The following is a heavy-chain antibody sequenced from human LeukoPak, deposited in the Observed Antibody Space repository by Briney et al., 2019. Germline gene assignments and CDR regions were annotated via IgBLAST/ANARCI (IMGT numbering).Heavy chain of an antibody. CDR3: ARGEGIGAADRFDY. J-gene: IGHJ4*02. CDR1: GYTFTGYY. V-gene: IGHV1-2*02. D-gene: IGHD6-13*01. Sequence: ASVKVSCKASGYTFTGYYMHWVRQAPGQGLEWMGWINPNSGGTNYAQKFEGRVTMTRDTSISTAYMELSRLRSDDTAVYYCARGEGIGAADRFDYWGQGTLVTVSS. CDR2: INPNSGGT.